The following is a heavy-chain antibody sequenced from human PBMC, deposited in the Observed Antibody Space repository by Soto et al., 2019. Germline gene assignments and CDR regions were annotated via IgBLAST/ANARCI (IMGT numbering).Heavy chain of an antibody. CDR1: RGTFSSYT. D-gene: IGHD3-16*01. CDR3: TRDPNYSDYLWGGAFDI. J-gene: IGHJ3*02. Sequence: SVKLSCRASRGTFSSYTIIWLRHAPGQGLELMGRIIPILGIANYAQKFHGRVTITADKCTITAYMDLSRLRAEDAAVYYCTRDPNYSDYLWGGAFDIRAQGPMVTVSS. CDR2: IIPILGIA. V-gene: IGHV1-69*04.